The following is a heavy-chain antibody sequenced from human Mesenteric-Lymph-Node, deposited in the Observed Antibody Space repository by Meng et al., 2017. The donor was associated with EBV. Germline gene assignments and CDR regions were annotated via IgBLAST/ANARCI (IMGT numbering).Heavy chain of an antibody. J-gene: IGHJ5*02. CDR1: GFSLSTSGVG. D-gene: IGHD3-3*01. CDR2: IYWDDGQ. CDR3: AYSEWLRFFGP. Sequence: QITLKESGPTLVKPTQTLTLTCTFSGFSLSTSGVGVGWIRQPPGKALEWLAVIYWDDGQHYSPSLKSRLTITKDTSRKQVVLRMTNMDPVDTATYYCAYSEWLRFFGPWGQGTLVTVSS. V-gene: IGHV2-5*02.